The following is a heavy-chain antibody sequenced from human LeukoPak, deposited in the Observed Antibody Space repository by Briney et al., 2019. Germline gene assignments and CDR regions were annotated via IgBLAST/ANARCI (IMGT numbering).Heavy chain of an antibody. Sequence: ASVKVSCKASGYTFTGYYMHWVRQAPGQGREWMGWINPNSGGTNYAQKFQGRVTMTRDTSISTAYMELSSLRSEDTAVYYCATRQGITIFGVAASWGYWGQGTLVTVSS. CDR2: INPNSGGT. CDR1: GYTFTGYY. V-gene: IGHV1-2*02. D-gene: IGHD3-3*01. CDR3: ATRQGITIFGVAASWGY. J-gene: IGHJ4*02.